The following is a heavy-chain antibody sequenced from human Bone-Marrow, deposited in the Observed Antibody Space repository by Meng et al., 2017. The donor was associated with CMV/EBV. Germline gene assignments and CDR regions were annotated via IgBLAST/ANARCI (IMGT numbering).Heavy chain of an antibody. J-gene: IGHJ6*02. V-gene: IGHV1-69*10. D-gene: IGHD6-6*01. CDR2: IIPILSVT. Sequence: SVKVSCKASGEIFNNYAISWVRQAPGQGLEWMGGIIPILSVTNYAQKFQGRVTITADKPTSSAYMELSSLRSDDTAVYYCARDITARRPSGVYYYYGLDVWGQGTTVTVSS. CDR3: ARDITARRPSGVYYYYGLDV. CDR1: GEIFNNYA.